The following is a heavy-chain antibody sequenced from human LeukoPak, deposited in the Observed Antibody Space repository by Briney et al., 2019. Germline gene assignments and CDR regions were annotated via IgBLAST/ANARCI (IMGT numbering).Heavy chain of an antibody. D-gene: IGHD3-10*01. CDR3: AREKGGFGESGVFDY. J-gene: IGHJ4*02. V-gene: IGHV1-2*02. Sequence: GASVKVSCKASGYTFTGDYMHWVRQAPGQGLEWMGWINPNSGGTNYAQKFQGRVTMTRDTSISTAYMELSRLRSDDTAVYYCAREKGGFGESGVFDYWGQGALVTVSS. CDR2: INPNSGGT. CDR1: GYTFTGDY.